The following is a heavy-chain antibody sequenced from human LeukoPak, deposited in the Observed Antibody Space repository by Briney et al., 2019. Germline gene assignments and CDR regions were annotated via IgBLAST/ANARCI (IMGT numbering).Heavy chain of an antibody. J-gene: IGHJ6*02. D-gene: IGHD3-9*01. CDR1: GFTFSSYG. CDR2: ISYDGSNK. CDR3: AKALLRYFDWFAPGNYGMDV. Sequence: GGSLRLSCAASGFTFSSYGMHWVRQAPGKGLEWVAVISYDGSNKYYADSVKGRFTISRDNSKNTLYLQMNSLRAEDTAVYYCAKALLRYFDWFAPGNYGMDVWGQGTTVTVSS. V-gene: IGHV3-30*18.